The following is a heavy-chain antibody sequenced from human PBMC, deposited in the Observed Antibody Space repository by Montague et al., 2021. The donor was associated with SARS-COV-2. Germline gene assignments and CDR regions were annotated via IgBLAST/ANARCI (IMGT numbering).Heavy chain of an antibody. CDR1: GGSISSYY. CDR3: ARVKRRYSYGLGVSADFDY. D-gene: IGHD3-10*01. V-gene: IGHV4-59*01. Sequence: SETLSLTCTVSGGSISSYYWSWIRQPPGKGLEWIGYIYYSGSTNYNPSLKSRVTISVDTSKNQFSLRLGSVTAADTAVYYCARVKRRYSYGLGVSADFDYWGQGTMVTVSS. J-gene: IGHJ4*02. CDR2: IYYSGST.